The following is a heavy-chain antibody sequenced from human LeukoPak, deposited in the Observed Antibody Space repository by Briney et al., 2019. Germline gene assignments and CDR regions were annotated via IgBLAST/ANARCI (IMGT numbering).Heavy chain of an antibody. CDR2: INHSGST. CDR1: GGSFSGYY. D-gene: IGHD3-10*01. CDR3: ARDKVRGVMWGAFDY. J-gene: IGHJ4*02. V-gene: IGHV4-34*01. Sequence: SETLSLTCAVYGGSFSGYYWSWIRQPPGKGLEWIGEINHSGSTNYNPSLKSRVTISVDTSKNQFSLKLSSVTAADTAVYYCARDKVRGVMWGAFDYWGQGTLVTVSS.